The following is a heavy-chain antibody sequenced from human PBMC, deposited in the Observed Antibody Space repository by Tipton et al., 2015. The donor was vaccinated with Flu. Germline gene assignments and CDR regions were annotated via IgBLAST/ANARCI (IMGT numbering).Heavy chain of an antibody. Sequence: GLVKPSETLSLTCTVSGASLRSSSYYWGWIRQPQGKGLEWIGSFYYDVGTYYNPSLNSRVTISVDESKNQFSLKLSSVTAADTAVYYCAREGGYSTGFSRIDTWGQGTLVIVSS. D-gene: IGHD2-8*02. CDR2: FYYDVGT. J-gene: IGHJ5*02. CDR1: GASLRSSSYY. V-gene: IGHV4-39*07. CDR3: AREGGYSTGFSRIDT.